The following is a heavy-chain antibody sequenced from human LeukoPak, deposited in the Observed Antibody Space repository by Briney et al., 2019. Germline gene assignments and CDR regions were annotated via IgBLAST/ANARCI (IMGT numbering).Heavy chain of an antibody. CDR2: IIPIFGTA. V-gene: IGHV1-69*05. CDR3: ASTGYSSGWDPSRGGDY. CDR1: GGTFSSYA. J-gene: IGHJ4*02. Sequence: SVKVSCKASGGTFSSYAISWVRQAPGQGLEWMGGIIPIFGTANYAQKFQGRVTITTDESTSTAYMELSSLRSEDTAVYYCASTGYSSGWDPSRGGDYWGQGTLVTVSS. D-gene: IGHD6-19*01.